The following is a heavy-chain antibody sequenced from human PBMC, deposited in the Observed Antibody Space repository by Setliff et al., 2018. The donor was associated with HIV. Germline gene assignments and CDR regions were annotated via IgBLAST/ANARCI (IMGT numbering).Heavy chain of an antibody. D-gene: IGHD3-9*01. Sequence: PSETLSLTCAVSGVSFSGDYWSWVRQPPGKGLEWIAEVHPSGSINYNSSLKSRVATSVDTSNNQFSLTMTSVTAADTAVYYCARGRDWAKTGDFWGQGALVTVSS. V-gene: IGHV4-34*01. CDR1: GVSFSGDY. CDR2: VHPSGSI. J-gene: IGHJ4*02. CDR3: ARGRDWAKTGDF.